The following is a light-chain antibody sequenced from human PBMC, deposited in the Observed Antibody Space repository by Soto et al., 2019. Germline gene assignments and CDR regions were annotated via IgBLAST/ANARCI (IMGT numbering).Light chain of an antibody. CDR1: RGISSN. J-gene: IGKJ4*01. Sequence: IVMTQSPATLSVSPGERATLSCRASRGISSNLAWYQQKPGQAPRLLIYDASSRATGIPDRFSGSGSGTDFTLNISRLESEESAVYYCQHYGSSSRLTFGGGAKVDIK. CDR3: QHYGSSSRLT. CDR2: DAS. V-gene: IGKV3-20*01.